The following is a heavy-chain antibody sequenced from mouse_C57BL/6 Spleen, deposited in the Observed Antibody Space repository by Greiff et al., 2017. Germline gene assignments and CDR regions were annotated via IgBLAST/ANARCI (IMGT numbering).Heavy chain of an antibody. D-gene: IGHD1-1*01. J-gene: IGHJ4*01. V-gene: IGHV1-15*01. CDR2: IDPETGGT. CDR1: GYTFTDYE. Sequence: QVQLLQSGAELVRPGASVTLSCKASGYTFTDYEMNWVKQTPVQGLEWIGAIDPETGGTAYNQKFKGKAILTADKSSSTAYMELRSLTSEDSAVYYCTRHLYGYAMDYWGQGTSVTVSS. CDR3: TRHLYGYAMDY.